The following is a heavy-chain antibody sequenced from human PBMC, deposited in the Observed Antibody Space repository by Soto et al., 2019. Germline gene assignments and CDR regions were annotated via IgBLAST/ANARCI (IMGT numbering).Heavy chain of an antibody. Sequence: QVQLVQSGAEVKKPGASVKVSCKASGYTFTSYTMHWVRQAPGQRLEWMGWINAGNGNTKYSQKFQGRVTITRDTSASTAYMELSSLRSEDTAMYYCARDRLPYYFGSGTTFDPWGQGTLVTVSS. J-gene: IGHJ5*02. V-gene: IGHV1-3*01. D-gene: IGHD3-10*01. CDR3: ARDRLPYYFGSGTTFDP. CDR1: GYTFTSYT. CDR2: INAGNGNT.